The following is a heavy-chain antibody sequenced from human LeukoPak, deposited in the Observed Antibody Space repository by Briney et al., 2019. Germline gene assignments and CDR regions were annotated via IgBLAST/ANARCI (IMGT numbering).Heavy chain of an antibody. J-gene: IGHJ4*02. Sequence: ASVKVSCKASGYTFTSYGISWVRQAPGQGLEWMGWISAYNGNTNYAQKLQGRVTMTRDTSISTAYMELSRLRSDDTAVYYCARWSTGIDYWGQGTLVTVSS. CDR1: GYTFTSYG. V-gene: IGHV1-18*01. CDR3: ARWSTGIDY. CDR2: ISAYNGNT. D-gene: IGHD3-9*01.